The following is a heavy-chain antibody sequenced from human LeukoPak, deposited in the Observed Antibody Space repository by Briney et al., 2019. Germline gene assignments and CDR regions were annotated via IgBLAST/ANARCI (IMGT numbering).Heavy chain of an antibody. D-gene: IGHD2-21*02. CDR2: IYAGRNT. CDR3: AREHKDYDGDGYYYGY. CDR1: GGSLTNYY. J-gene: IGHJ4*02. Sequence: SETLSLTCTVSGGSLTNYYWSWIRQPAGKGLEEIGRIYAGRNTDHNVSLKSRVTMSLDSSKNQFSLRLTSVTAADTAVYYCAREHKDYDGDGYYYGYWGQGSLVTVS. V-gene: IGHV4-4*07.